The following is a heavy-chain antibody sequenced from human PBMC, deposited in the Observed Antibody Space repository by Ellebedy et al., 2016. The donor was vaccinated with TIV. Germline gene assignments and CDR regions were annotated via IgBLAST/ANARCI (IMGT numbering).Heavy chain of an antibody. CDR3: ARRPLQWDQQAFGAFDI. Sequence: GESLKISCKGYGYTFTSYWIAWVRQMPGKGLEWMGIIDPNDSDTRYSPPFQGQVTMSVDKSIRTAYLRFSSLKASDSAMYYCARRPLQWDQQAFGAFDIWGQGTMVIASS. V-gene: IGHV5-51*01. J-gene: IGHJ3*02. CDR1: GYTFTSYW. CDR2: IDPNDSDT. D-gene: IGHD1-26*01.